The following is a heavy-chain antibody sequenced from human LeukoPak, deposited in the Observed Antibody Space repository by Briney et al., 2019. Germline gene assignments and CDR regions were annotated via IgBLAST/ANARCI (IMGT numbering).Heavy chain of an antibody. J-gene: IGHJ5*02. D-gene: IGHD3-22*01. CDR3: ARDPTSGYYGMIP. Sequence: GGSLRLSCAASGFTFSSYGMHWVRQAPGKGLEWVAVIWYDGSNKYYADSVKGRFTISRDNSKNTLYPQMNSLRAEDTAVYYCARDPTSGYYGMIPWGQGTLVTVSS. CDR1: GFTFSSYG. V-gene: IGHV3-33*01. CDR2: IWYDGSNK.